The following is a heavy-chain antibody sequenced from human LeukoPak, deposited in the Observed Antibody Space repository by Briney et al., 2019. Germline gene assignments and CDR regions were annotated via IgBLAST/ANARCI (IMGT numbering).Heavy chain of an antibody. J-gene: IGHJ6*03. D-gene: IGHD6-13*01. Sequence: ALVKVSCKASGYTFTSYYMHWVRQAPGQGLEWMGIINPSGGSTSYAQKFQGRVTMTRDTSTSTVYMELSSLRSEDTAVYYCARDLLAAAGYYYMDVWGKGTTVTVSS. CDR1: GYTFTSYY. V-gene: IGHV1-46*01. CDR2: INPSGGST. CDR3: ARDLLAAAGYYYMDV.